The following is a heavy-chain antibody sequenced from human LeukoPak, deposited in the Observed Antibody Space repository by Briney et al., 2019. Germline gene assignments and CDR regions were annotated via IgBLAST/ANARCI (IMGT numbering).Heavy chain of an antibody. Sequence: PGGSLRLSCAASGFTFSSYAMSWVRQAPGKGLEWVSAISGSGGSTYYADSVKGRFTISRDNPKNTLYLQMNSLRAEDTAVYYCARDPSPYYYYGMDVWGQGTTVTVSS. V-gene: IGHV3-23*01. CDR2: ISGSGGST. CDR1: GFTFSSYA. J-gene: IGHJ6*02. D-gene: IGHD2-2*01. CDR3: ARDPSPYYYYGMDV.